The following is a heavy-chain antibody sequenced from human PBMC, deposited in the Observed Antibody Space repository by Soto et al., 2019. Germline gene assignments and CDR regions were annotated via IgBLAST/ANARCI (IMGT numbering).Heavy chain of an antibody. V-gene: IGHV3-48*02. CDR1: GFTFSSYS. D-gene: IGHD4-17*01. J-gene: IGHJ6*02. CDR3: ARDSDGEIYYYYGMDV. Sequence: EVQLVGSGGGLVQPGGSLRLSCAASGFTFSSYSMNWVRQAPGKGLEWVSYISSSSSTIYYADSVKGRFIISRDNAKNSLYLQMNILRDEDTAVYYCARDSDGEIYYYYGMDVWGQGTTVTVSS. CDR2: ISSSSSTI.